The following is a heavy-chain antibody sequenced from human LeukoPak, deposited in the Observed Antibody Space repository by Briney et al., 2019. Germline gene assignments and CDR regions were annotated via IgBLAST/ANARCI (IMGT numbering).Heavy chain of an antibody. J-gene: IGHJ4*02. V-gene: IGHV3-7*03. Sequence: GGSLRLSCAASGFPFSSYSMTWVRQAPGKGLEWVANIKPDGTTKFYVDSVKGRFTISRDNALNSLYLQMNSLRAEDTAIYYCARSIPYGTTWYGRSDYWAREPWSPSPQ. CDR3: ARSIPYGTTWYGRSDY. CDR2: IKPDGTTK. CDR1: GFPFSSYS. D-gene: IGHD6-13*01.